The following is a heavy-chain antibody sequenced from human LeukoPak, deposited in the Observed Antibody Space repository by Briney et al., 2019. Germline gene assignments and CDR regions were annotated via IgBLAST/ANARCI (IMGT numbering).Heavy chain of an antibody. V-gene: IGHV3-11*01. D-gene: IGHD3-16*01. J-gene: IGHJ4*02. Sequence: GXGLXWVSXXSGTGNSRYYADSVKGRFTIARDNAKNSLYLQMNSLRAEDTALYYCAKDVALSPTYNFDYWGQGTLVTASS. CDR3: AKDVALSPTYNFDY. CDR2: XSGTGNSR.